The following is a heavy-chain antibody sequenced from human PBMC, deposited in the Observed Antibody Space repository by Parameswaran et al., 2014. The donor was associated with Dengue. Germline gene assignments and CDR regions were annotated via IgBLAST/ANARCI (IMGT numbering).Heavy chain of an antibody. V-gene: IGHV3-11*04. D-gene: IGHD2-2*01. Sequence: VRQAPGKGLEWVSYISSSGSTIYHADSVKGRFTIPRDNAKNSLYLQMNSLRAEDTAVYYCARSPDCSSTSCYYYYGMDVWGQGTTVTVSS. CDR2: ISSSGSTI. J-gene: IGHJ6*02. CDR3: ARSPDCSSTSCYYYYGMDV.